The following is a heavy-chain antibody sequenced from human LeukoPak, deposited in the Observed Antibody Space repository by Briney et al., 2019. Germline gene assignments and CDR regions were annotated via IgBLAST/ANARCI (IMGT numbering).Heavy chain of an antibody. V-gene: IGHV3-11*01. J-gene: IGHJ4*02. D-gene: IGHD3-3*01. CDR2: ITRSGYK. Sequence: TGGSLRLSCAASGFTLSDYYMSWIRQAPGKGLEWVSYITRSGYKYYADSVKGRITISTDNAKSSLDLQMNGLRAEDTAVYYCARGVMTIFGVVKFLDYWGQGTLVTVSS. CDR1: GFTLSDYY. CDR3: ARGVMTIFGVVKFLDY.